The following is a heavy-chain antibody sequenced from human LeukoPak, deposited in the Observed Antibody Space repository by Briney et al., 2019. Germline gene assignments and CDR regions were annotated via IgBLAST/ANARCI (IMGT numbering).Heavy chain of an antibody. D-gene: IGHD2-2*01. CDR3: TTDLADYCSSTTCLIKGVNWFDP. V-gene: IGHV3-15*01. CDR1: GFTVSSNY. Sequence: PGGSLRLSCAASGFTVSSNYMSWVRQAPGKGLEWVGRIKSKTDGGTTDYAAPVKGRFTISRDDSKNMLYLQMNSLKIEDTAVYYCTTDLADYCSSTTCLIKGVNWFDPWGQGTLVTVSA. J-gene: IGHJ5*02. CDR2: IKSKTDGGTT.